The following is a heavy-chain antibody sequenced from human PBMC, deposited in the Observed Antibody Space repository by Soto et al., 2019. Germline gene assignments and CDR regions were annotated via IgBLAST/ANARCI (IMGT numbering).Heavy chain of an antibody. V-gene: IGHV3-23*01. Sequence: PGGSRRLSCAASGFSFSSYAMNWVRQAPGKGLEWVSSITDSGSRTYYADSVKGRFTIFRDNSKDTLYLQMNSLRGEDAAVYYCAKVPATFLDVWGKGTTVTVSS. CDR3: AKVPATFLDV. D-gene: IGHD6-25*01. CDR2: ITDSGSRT. J-gene: IGHJ6*04. CDR1: GFSFSSYA.